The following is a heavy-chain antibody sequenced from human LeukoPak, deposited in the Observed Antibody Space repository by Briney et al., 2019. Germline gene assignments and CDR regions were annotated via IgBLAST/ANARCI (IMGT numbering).Heavy chain of an antibody. V-gene: IGHV3-15*07. D-gene: IGHD5-18*01. Sequence: PGGSPRLSCAASGFTFSNAWMNWVRQAPGKGLEWVGRIKSKTDGGTTDYAAPVKGRFTISRDDSKNTLYLQMNSLRAEDTAVYYCAKDRDTAMVNSFDYWGQGTLVTVSS. CDR2: IKSKTDGGTT. CDR3: AKDRDTAMVNSFDY. J-gene: IGHJ4*02. CDR1: GFTFSNAW.